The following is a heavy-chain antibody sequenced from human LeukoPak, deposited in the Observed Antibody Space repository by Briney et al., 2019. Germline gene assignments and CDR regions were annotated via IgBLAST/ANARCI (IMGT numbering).Heavy chain of an antibody. CDR2: INAGNGNT. J-gene: IGHJ4*02. V-gene: IGHV1-3*01. D-gene: IGHD3-10*01. CDR3: AFRGVSDDFDS. CDR1: GYTFSSYN. Sequence: GAPVKVSCKASGYTFSSYNLHWVRQAPGQRLEWMGWINAGNGNTRFSQKFQGRVTITRDTSASTVYMELSSLRSEDTAVYYCAFRGVSDDFDSWGQGTLVTVSS.